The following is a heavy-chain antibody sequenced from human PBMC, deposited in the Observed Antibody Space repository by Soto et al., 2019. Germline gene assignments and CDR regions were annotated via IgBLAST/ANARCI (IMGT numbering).Heavy chain of an antibody. V-gene: IGHV3-21*01. CDR1: GFTFSNYA. Sequence: GGSLRLSCAASGFTFSNYALHWVRQAPGKGLEWVSSISSSSSYIYYADSVKGRFTISRDNAKNSLYLQMNSLRAEDTAVYYCARDRDRYDILTGYYPLDTDYWGQGTLVTVSS. CDR2: ISSSSSYI. D-gene: IGHD3-9*01. CDR3: ARDRDRYDILTGYYPLDTDY. J-gene: IGHJ4*02.